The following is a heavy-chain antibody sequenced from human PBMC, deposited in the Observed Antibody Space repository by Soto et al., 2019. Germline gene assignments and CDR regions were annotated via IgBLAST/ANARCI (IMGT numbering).Heavy chain of an antibody. V-gene: IGHV4-38-2*01. Sequence: NPSETLALTCAVSGYSISSGYYWGWIRQPPGKGLEWIGSIYHSGSTYYNPSLKSRVTISVDTSKNQFSLKLSSVTAADTAVYYCAVIVVVPAASYFDYWGQGTLVTVSS. D-gene: IGHD2-2*01. CDR1: GYSISSGYY. J-gene: IGHJ4*02. CDR2: IYHSGST. CDR3: AVIVVVPAASYFDY.